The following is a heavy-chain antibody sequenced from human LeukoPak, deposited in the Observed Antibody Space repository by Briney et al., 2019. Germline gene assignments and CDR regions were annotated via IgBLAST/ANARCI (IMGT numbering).Heavy chain of an antibody. D-gene: IGHD4-17*01. Sequence: SETLSLTCTVSGYSISGGYYWGWIRQPPGKGLEWIGSIYHSGSTYYNPSLKSRVTISVDKSKNQFSLKLSSVTAADTAVYYCASSPHDYGDYVGYWGQGILVTVSS. V-gene: IGHV4-38-2*02. CDR2: IYHSGST. J-gene: IGHJ4*02. CDR3: ASSPHDYGDYVGY. CDR1: GYSISGGYY.